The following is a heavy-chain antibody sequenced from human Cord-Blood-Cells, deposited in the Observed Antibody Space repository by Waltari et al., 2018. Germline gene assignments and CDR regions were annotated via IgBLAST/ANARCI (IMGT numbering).Heavy chain of an antibody. V-gene: IGHV4-34*01. Sequence: QVQLQQWGAGLLKPSETLSLTCAVYGGSFSGYSWSWIRQPPGKGLEWMGEINHSGSTNYTPSLKSRVTISVDTSKNQFSLKLSSVTAADTAVYYCARGAWYSSSWYYFDYWGQGTLVTVSS. CDR2: INHSGST. D-gene: IGHD6-13*01. J-gene: IGHJ4*02. CDR3: ARGAWYSSSWYYFDY. CDR1: GGSFSGYS.